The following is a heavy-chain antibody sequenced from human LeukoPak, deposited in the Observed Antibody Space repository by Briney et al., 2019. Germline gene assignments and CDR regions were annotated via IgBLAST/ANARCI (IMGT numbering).Heavy chain of an antibody. CDR1: GYTLTELS. D-gene: IGHD1-26*01. CDR2: FDPEDGET. Sequence: ASVKVSCKVSGYTLTELSMHWVRQAPGKGLEWMGGFDPEDGETIYAQKFQGRVTMTEDTSTDTAYMELSSPRSEDTAVYYCATAWEPAAFVDYWGQGTLVTVSS. J-gene: IGHJ4*02. CDR3: ATAWEPAAFVDY. V-gene: IGHV1-24*01.